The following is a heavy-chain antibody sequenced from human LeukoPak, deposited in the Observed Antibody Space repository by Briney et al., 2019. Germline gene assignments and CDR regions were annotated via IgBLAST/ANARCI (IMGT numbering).Heavy chain of an antibody. D-gene: IGHD3-22*01. J-gene: IGHJ4*02. Sequence: GGSLRLSCAASGFTFSIYWMSWVRQAPGKGLEWVANIKQDGSEKYYVDSVKGRFTISRDNAKNSLYLQMNSLRAEDTAVYYCARGANARFHFYYDSSGYYYTDWGQGTLVTVSS. CDR2: IKQDGSEK. V-gene: IGHV3-7*01. CDR3: ARGANARFHFYYDSSGYYYTD. CDR1: GFTFSIYW.